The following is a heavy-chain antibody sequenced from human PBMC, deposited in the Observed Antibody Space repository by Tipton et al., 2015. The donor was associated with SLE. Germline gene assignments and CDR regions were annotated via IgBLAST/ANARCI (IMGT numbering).Heavy chain of an antibody. Sequence: LRLSCAVYGGSFSGYYWSWIRQPPGKGLEWIGDINHSGSTNYNPSLKSRVTISVDTSMNQFSLKLSSVTAADTAVYYCARQVTTVTTPYYYYYGMDVWGQGTTVTVSS. V-gene: IGHV4-34*01. CDR3: ARQVTTVTTPYYYYYGMDV. D-gene: IGHD4-17*01. J-gene: IGHJ6*02. CDR1: GGSFSGYY. CDR2: INHSGST.